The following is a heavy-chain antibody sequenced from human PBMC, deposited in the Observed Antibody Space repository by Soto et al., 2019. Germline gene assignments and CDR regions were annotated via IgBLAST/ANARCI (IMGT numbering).Heavy chain of an antibody. CDR3: ASYGSGECNRGSCYSPFAY. CDR1: GRSISSVNYY. D-gene: IGHD2-15*01. Sequence: QVQLQESSPGLVKPSQTLSLTCTVSGRSISSVNYYWSWIRQPPGKGLEWIGYISYSGSTYYNPSLRSRVTLSVDTSKNQFSLKLSCVTAADTAVYYCASYGSGECNRGSCYSPFAYWGQGTLVTVSS. CDR2: ISYSGST. J-gene: IGHJ4*02. V-gene: IGHV4-30-4*01.